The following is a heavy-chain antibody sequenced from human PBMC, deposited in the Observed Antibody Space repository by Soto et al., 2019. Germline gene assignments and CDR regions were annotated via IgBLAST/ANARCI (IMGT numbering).Heavy chain of an antibody. V-gene: IGHV4-4*02. Sequence: SETLSLTCAVSSGSISSSNWWSWVRQPPGKGLEWIGEIYHSGSTNYNPSLKSRVTISVDKSKNQFSLKLSSVTAADTAVYYCARVTGNYGDYNYMDVWGKGTTVTVS. J-gene: IGHJ6*03. CDR2: IYHSGST. D-gene: IGHD4-17*01. CDR1: SGSISSSNW. CDR3: ARVTGNYGDYNYMDV.